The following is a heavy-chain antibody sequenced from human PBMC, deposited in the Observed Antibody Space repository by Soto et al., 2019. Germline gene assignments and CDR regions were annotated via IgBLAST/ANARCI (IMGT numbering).Heavy chain of an antibody. CDR3: AKSVYNWNDGFFDY. J-gene: IGHJ4*02. CDR1: GFTFSTYG. D-gene: IGHD1-1*01. Sequence: QVQLVESGGGVVQPGRSLRLSCAASGFTFSTYGMHWVRQAPGKGLAWVAVISYDGVNKYYADSVKGRFTISRDNSKNTLYLQMNSLSAEDTAVYYCAKSVYNWNDGFFDYWGQGTMVTVSS. V-gene: IGHV3-30*18. CDR2: ISYDGVNK.